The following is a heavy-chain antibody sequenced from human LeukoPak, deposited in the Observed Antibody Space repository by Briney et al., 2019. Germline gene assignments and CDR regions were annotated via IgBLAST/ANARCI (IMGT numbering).Heavy chain of an antibody. J-gene: IGHJ4*02. Sequence: ASVKVPCKASGGTFSSYAISWVRQAPGQGLEWMGRIIPILGIANYAQKFQGRVTITADKSTSTAYMELSSLRSEDTAVYYCARDTTTYSSGWYYFDYWGQGTLVTVSS. CDR3: ARDTTTYSSGWYYFDY. CDR2: IIPILGIA. V-gene: IGHV1-69*04. CDR1: GGTFSSYA. D-gene: IGHD6-19*01.